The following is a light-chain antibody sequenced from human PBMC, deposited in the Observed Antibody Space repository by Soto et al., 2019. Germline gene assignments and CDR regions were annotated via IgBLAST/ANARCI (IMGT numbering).Light chain of an antibody. CDR1: SSDVGGYNY. J-gene: IGLJ2*01. CDR2: EVT. V-gene: IGLV2-8*01. Sequence: QSALTQPPSASGYLGQSVTISCTGTSSDVGGYNYVSWHQQHPGKAPKLMIYEVTKRPSGVPDRFSGSKSGNTASLTVSGLHAKDEADYYCSSFAGGGNPVLFGGGTKLTVL. CDR3: SSFAGGGNPVL.